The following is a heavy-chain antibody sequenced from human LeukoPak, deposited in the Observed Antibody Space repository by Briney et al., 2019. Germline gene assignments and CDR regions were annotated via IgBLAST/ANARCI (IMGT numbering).Heavy chain of an antibody. D-gene: IGHD3-10*01. CDR3: AKEGSFGELYGMDV. CDR1: GFVFSTYA. Sequence: PGGSLRLSCAASGFVFSTYAMNWVRQAPGKGLEWVSAMSGSGGNTYYADSVRGRFTVSRDNSRNTLYLQMNSLRAEDTAVYYCAKEGSFGELYGMDVWGQGTTVTVSS. CDR2: MSGSGGNT. V-gene: IGHV3-23*01. J-gene: IGHJ6*02.